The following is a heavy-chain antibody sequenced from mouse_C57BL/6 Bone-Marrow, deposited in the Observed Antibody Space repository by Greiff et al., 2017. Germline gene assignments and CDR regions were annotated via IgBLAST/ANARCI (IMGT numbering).Heavy chain of an antibody. CDR1: GFTFSSYG. CDR2: ISSGGSYT. D-gene: IGHD1-1*01. J-gene: IGHJ3*01. Sequence: EVMLVESGGDLVKPGGSLTLSCAASGFTFSSYGMSWVRQTPDKRLEWVATISSGGSYTYYPDSVKGRFTISRDNAKNTLYLQMSSLKSEDTAMYYCATYYGSSPAWFAYWGQGTLVTVSA. CDR3: ATYYGSSPAWFAY. V-gene: IGHV5-6*01.